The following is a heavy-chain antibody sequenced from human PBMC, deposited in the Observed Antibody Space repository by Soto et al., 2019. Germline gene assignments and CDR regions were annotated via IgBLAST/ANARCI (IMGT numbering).Heavy chain of an antibody. CDR1: GGTFSSYT. Sequence: ASVKVSCKASGGTFSSYTISWVRQAPGQGLEWMGRIIPILGIANYAQKFQGRVTITADKSTSTAYMELSSLRSEDTAVYYCARDKRVQSTVTTQSDGSIFFGPPDFAYWAREPWSPSPQ. CDR2: IIPILGIA. V-gene: IGHV1-69*04. J-gene: IGHJ4*02. CDR3: ARDKRVQSTVTTQSDGSIFFGPPDFAY. D-gene: IGHD4-4*01.